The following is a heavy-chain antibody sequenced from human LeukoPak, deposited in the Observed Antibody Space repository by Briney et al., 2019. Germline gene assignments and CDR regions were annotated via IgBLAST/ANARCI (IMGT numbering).Heavy chain of an antibody. Sequence: KASETLSLTCTVSGGSISSYYWSWIRQPPGKGLEWIGSIYYSGSTNYNPSLKSRVTISVDTSKNQFSLKLSSVTAADTAVYYCARATNGMDVWGQGTTVTVSS. V-gene: IGHV4-59*01. CDR3: ARATNGMDV. CDR2: IYYSGST. J-gene: IGHJ6*02. CDR1: GGSISSYY. D-gene: IGHD5-12*01.